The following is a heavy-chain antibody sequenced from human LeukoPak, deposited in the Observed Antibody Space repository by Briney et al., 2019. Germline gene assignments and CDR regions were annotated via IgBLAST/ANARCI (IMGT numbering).Heavy chain of an antibody. V-gene: IGHV4-39*07. CDR1: GGSIRSSSYN. Sequence: PSETLSLTCTVSGGSIRSSSYNWGWLRQPPGKGLEWIGSIYHSGSTYYNPSLKSRVTISVDTSKNQFSLKLSSVTAADTAVYYCARRARQWLGRAVYFDYWGQGTLVTVSS. J-gene: IGHJ4*02. CDR2: IYHSGST. D-gene: IGHD6-19*01. CDR3: ARRARQWLGRAVYFDY.